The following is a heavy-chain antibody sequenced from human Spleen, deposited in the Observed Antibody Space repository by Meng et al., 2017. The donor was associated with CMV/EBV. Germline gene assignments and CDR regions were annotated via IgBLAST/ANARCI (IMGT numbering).Heavy chain of an antibody. Sequence: SETLSLTCTVSGYSISSGYYWGWVRQPPGKGLEWVGYVDHSGSTSYNPSLKSRVTISLVTSENQFSLQVTSVTAADTAMYYCARMTPHQSYYGLDVWGLGATVTVSS. V-gene: IGHV4-38-2*02. CDR1: GYSISSGYY. D-gene: IGHD2-15*01. J-gene: IGHJ6*02. CDR3: ARMTPHQSYYGLDV. CDR2: VDHSGST.